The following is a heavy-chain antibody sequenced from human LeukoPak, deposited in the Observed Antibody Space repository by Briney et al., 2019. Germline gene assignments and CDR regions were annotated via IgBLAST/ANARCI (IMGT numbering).Heavy chain of an antibody. CDR3: VRDVRGVGQDYYYMDV. V-gene: IGHV3-74*01. J-gene: IGHJ6*03. Sequence: GGSLRLSCAASGFIFNAHWMHWIRQAPGKGLVWVSRINRDGTSITYADSARGRFTVSRANAKSTLYRQMTSLTADDTALYYCVRDVRGVGQDYYYMDVWGKGTTVTVSS. CDR2: INRDGTSI. D-gene: IGHD3-10*01. CDR1: GFIFNAHW.